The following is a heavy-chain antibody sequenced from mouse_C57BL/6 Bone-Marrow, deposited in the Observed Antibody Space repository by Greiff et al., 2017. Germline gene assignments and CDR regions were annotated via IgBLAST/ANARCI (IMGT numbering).Heavy chain of an antibody. CDR1: GYTFTAYW. CDR3: FYGSSVEY. V-gene: IGHV1-9*01. Sequence: QVQLQQSGAELMKPGASVKLSCKATGYTFTAYWIEWVKQRPGHGLEWIGEILPGSGSTNYNVKFKGKATFTADPSSNPAYMQLSSLTPEDSAIYYCFYGSSVEYCGQGTTLTVSS. D-gene: IGHD1-1*01. J-gene: IGHJ2*01. CDR2: ILPGSGST.